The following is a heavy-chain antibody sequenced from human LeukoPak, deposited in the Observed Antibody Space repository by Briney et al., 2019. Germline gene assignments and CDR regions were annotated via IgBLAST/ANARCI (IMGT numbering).Heavy chain of an antibody. Sequence: MSGGSLRLSCAASGFTFSSYSMNWVRQAPGKGLEWVSSISSSSSYIYYADSVKGRFTVSRDNSKNTLYLQMNSLRDEDTAVYYCARDMYYGDYEIDYWGQGTLVTVSS. CDR2: ISSSSSYI. V-gene: IGHV3-21*01. CDR3: ARDMYYGDYEIDY. CDR1: GFTFSSYS. D-gene: IGHD4-17*01. J-gene: IGHJ4*02.